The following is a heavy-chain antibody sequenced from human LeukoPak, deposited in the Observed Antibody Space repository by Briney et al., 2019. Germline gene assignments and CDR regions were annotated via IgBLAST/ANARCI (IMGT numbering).Heavy chain of an antibody. CDR2: IYNNEDI. Sequence: SETLSLTCTVSGDSISSYYWSWIRQPPGKGLEWLGYIYNNEDISYNPSLKSRVTISLDTSKNQFSLKLRSVTAADTAVYFCAASGSHYWFDPWGQGTLVTVSS. D-gene: IGHD3-10*01. CDR1: GDSISSYY. V-gene: IGHV4-59*01. CDR3: AASGSHYWFDP. J-gene: IGHJ5*02.